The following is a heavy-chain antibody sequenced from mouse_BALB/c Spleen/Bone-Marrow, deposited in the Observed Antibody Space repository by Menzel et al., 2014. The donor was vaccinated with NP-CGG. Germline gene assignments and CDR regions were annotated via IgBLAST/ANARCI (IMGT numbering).Heavy chain of an antibody. CDR2: INPSTGYT. J-gene: IGHJ4*01. V-gene: IGHV1-7*01. CDR1: GYTFTSYW. D-gene: IGHD1-1*01. CDR3: ARQITTVDYAMDY. Sequence: QVQLQQSGAELAKPGASVKMSCKACGYTFTSYWMHWVKQRPGQGLEWIGYINPSTGYTEYNQKFKDKATLTTDKSSSTAYMQLSSLTSEDSAVYYCARQITTVDYAMDYWGQGTSVTVSS.